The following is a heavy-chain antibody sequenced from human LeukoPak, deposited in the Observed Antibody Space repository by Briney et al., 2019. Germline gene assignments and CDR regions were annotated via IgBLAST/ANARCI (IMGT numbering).Heavy chain of an antibody. J-gene: IGHJ4*02. CDR2: ISYDGSNK. CDR1: GFTFSSYG. V-gene: IGHV3-30*18. CDR3: AKDPGGGGTDY. D-gene: IGHD1-26*01. Sequence: PGRSLRLSCAASGFTFSSYGMHWVRQAPGKGLEWVAVISYDGSNKYYADSVKDRFTISRDNSKNTLYLQMNSLRAEDTAVYYCAKDPGGGGTDYWGQGTLVTVSS.